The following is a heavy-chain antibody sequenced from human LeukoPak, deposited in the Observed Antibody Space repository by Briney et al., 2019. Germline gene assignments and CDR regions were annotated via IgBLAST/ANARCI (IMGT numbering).Heavy chain of an antibody. V-gene: IGHV3-9*01. D-gene: IGHD5-18*01. CDR3: AKDIERYSYDPYYYYGMDV. CDR1: GFAFDDYA. Sequence: GRSLRLSCAASGFAFDDYAMHWVRQAPGKGLEWVSGISWNNGSIGYADSVKGRFTISRDNAKNSLYLQMNSLRAEDTALYYCAKDIERYSYDPYYYYGMDVWGQGTTVTVSS. J-gene: IGHJ6*02. CDR2: ISWNNGSI.